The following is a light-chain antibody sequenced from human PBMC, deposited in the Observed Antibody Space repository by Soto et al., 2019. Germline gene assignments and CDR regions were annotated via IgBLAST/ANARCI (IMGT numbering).Light chain of an antibody. CDR1: QGISNY. CDR2: AAS. J-gene: IGKJ4*01. CDR3: QEYKSAPSLT. V-gene: IGKV1-27*01. Sequence: DIQMTQSPSSLSASVGDRVTITCRASQGISNYLAWYQQKPGKVPKLLIYAASTLQSGVPSRFSGSGSGTDVTLTISSLQPEDVATYYCQEYKSAPSLTFGGGTKVEIK.